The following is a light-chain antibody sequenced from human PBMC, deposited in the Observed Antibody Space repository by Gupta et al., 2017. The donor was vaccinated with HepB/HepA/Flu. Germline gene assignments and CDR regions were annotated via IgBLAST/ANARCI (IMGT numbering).Light chain of an antibody. V-gene: IGKV3-20*01. J-gene: IGKJ1*01. Sequence: EIGLTPSPGTLSLSPGERATLSCRASQSVSSSYLAWYQQKPGQAPRLLIYGASSRATGIPDRFSGSGSGTDFTLTISRLEPEDFAVYYCQQYGSSRTFGQGTKVEIK. CDR2: GAS. CDR1: QSVSSSY. CDR3: QQYGSSRT.